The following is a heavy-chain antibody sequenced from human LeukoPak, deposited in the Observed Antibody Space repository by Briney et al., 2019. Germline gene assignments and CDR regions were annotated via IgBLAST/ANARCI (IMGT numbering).Heavy chain of an antibody. CDR3: AKDLGDSWYFDL. Sequence: GGSLRLSCAASGLTFNNYAMSWVRRAPGKGLAWVSTISGGGGGIYYADSVKGRFTISRDNSKETLYLLMNSLRAEDTAVYYCAKDLGDSWYFDLWGRGTLVTVSS. D-gene: IGHD3-10*01. CDR2: ISGGGGGI. V-gene: IGHV3-23*01. J-gene: IGHJ2*01. CDR1: GLTFNNYA.